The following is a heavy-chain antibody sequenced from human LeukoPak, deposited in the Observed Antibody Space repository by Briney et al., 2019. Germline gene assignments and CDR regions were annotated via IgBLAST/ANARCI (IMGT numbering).Heavy chain of an antibody. CDR3: ARKGGNYYGSGSYYRLYYYYMDV. D-gene: IGHD3-10*01. CDR2: IYTSGST. CDR1: GGSISSGSYY. J-gene: IGHJ6*03. Sequence: PSETLSLTCTVSGGSISSGSYYWSWIRQPAGKGLEWIGRIYTSGSTNYNPSLKSRVTISVDTSKNQFSLKLSSVTAADTAVYYCARKGGNYYGSGSYYRLYYYYMDVWGKGTTVTISS. V-gene: IGHV4-61*02.